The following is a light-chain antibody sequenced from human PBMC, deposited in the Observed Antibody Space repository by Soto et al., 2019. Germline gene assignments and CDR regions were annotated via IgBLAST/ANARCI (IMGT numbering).Light chain of an antibody. CDR2: GAS. Sequence: EIGMTQSPSTLSVSTGERATLSCRASQSVSSNLAWYQQKPGQAPRLLIYGASTRATGIPARFSGSGSGTEFTLTISSLQSEDFAVYYCQQYNNWPLTFGGGTKVDI. CDR3: QQYNNWPLT. CDR1: QSVSSN. V-gene: IGKV3-15*01. J-gene: IGKJ4*01.